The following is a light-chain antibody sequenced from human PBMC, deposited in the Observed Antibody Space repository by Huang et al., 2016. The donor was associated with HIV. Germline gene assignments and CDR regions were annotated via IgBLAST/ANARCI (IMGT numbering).Light chain of an antibody. CDR2: GAS. J-gene: IGKJ3*01. CDR3: QQYDESPFD. CDR1: QRVTIKY. Sequence: EIVLTQSPGTLSLSPGESATLPCRASQRVTIKYLAWYQQKPGQSPRLLIYGASSRATGSPDRFSGSGSGTDFTLTISRREPEDFAVYYCQQYDESPFDFGPGTKVDIK. V-gene: IGKV3-20*01.